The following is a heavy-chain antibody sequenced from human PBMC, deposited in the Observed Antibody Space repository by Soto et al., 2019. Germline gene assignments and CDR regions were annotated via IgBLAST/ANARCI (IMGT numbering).Heavy chain of an antibody. J-gene: IGHJ4*02. CDR1: AASFSKYY. V-gene: IGHV4-59*01. CDR3: ASVTFGGVVLAH. D-gene: IGHD3-16*01. CDR2: IYFNGNT. Sequence: SETLSLTCTVSAASFSKYYWSWIRQPPGKGLEWIGYIYFNGNTNYNPSLKRRVTISIDTSKKQISLNLTSVTDADTAVYYCASVTFGGVVLAHWGQGTLVTVLL.